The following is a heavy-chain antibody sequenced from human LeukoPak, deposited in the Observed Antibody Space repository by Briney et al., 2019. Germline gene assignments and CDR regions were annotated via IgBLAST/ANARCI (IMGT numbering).Heavy chain of an antibody. D-gene: IGHD3-22*01. Sequence: PGGSLRLSCAASGFTFSSYAMSWVRQAPGKGLEWVSAISGSGGSTYYADSVKGRFTISRDNSKNTLYLQMNSLRAEDTAVYYCAKDPGDDYYDSSGYSYFDYWGQGTLVTVSS. CDR3: AKDPGDDYYDSSGYSYFDY. V-gene: IGHV3-23*01. J-gene: IGHJ4*02. CDR2: ISGSGGST. CDR1: GFTFSSYA.